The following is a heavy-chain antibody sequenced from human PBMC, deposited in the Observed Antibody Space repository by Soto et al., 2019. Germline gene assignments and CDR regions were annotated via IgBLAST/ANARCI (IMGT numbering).Heavy chain of an antibody. D-gene: IGHD2-15*01. CDR1: GGHIRYSPYY. J-gene: IGHJ4*02. CDR2: IYYRGNT. V-gene: IGHV4-39*02. Sequence: SETPSLTCTFSGGHIRYSPYYWGWIRQPPGKGLEWIGSIYYRGNTYYNPSLKSRVTISVDTSKNQFSLKLSSVTAADTAVYYCAREGGGYCSGGSCQVDYWGQG. CDR3: AREGGGYCSGGSCQVDY.